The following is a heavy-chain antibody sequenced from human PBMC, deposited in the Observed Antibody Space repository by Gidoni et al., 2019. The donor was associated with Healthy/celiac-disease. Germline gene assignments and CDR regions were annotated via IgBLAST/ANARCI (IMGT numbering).Heavy chain of an antibody. D-gene: IGHD3-22*01. CDR3: AKDEEVERYYYDSSGPNGYGMDV. V-gene: IGHV3-30*18. CDR2: IAYDGSNK. CDR1: GFTFSSSG. Sequence: QVQLVESGGGVVQPGRSLRLSCAASGFTFSSSGMHWVRQAPGKGLEWVAVIAYDGSNKYYADSVKGRFTISRDNSKNTLYLQMNSLRAEDTAVYYCAKDEEVERYYYDSSGPNGYGMDVWGQGTTVTVSS. J-gene: IGHJ6*02.